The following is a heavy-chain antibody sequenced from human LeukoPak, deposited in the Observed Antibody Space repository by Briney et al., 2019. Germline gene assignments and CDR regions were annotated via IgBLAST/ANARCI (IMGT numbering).Heavy chain of an antibody. V-gene: IGHV3-33*01. J-gene: IGHJ4*02. CDR1: GFTFSSYD. D-gene: IGHD6-19*01. Sequence: GGSLRLSCAASGFTFSSYDMHWVRQAPGKGLEWVAVIWYDGSNENHVDSVKGRFTIPRDNSKNTLYLQMNSLRAEDTAVYYCARGYSSAWEFDYWGQGTLVTVSS. CDR3: ARGYSSAWEFDY. CDR2: IWYDGSNE.